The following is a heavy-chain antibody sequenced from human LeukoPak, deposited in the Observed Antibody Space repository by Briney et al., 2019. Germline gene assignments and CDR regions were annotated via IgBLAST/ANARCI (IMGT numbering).Heavy chain of an antibody. Sequence: PGGSLRLSCAASGFTFSNYAMNWVRQAPGKGLEWVSGISGSGGSTYYADSVKGRFTISRDNSKNTLYLQMISLRAEDTAVYYCAKDRYSNYGNWFDPWGQGTLATVFS. CDR2: ISGSGGST. J-gene: IGHJ5*02. V-gene: IGHV3-23*01. CDR1: GFTFSNYA. CDR3: AKDRYSNYGNWFDP. D-gene: IGHD4-11*01.